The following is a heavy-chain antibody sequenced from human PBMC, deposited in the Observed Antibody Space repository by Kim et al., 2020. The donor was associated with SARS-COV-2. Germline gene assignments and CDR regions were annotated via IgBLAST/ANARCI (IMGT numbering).Heavy chain of an antibody. CDR3: ARHLGGGFGEFPFDY. CDR1: GGSISSYY. Sequence: SETLSLTCTVSGGSISSYYWSWIRQPPGKGLEWIGYIYYSGSTNYNPSLKSRVTISVDTSKNQFSLKLSSVTAADTAVYYCARHLGGGFGEFPFDYWGQG. V-gene: IGHV4-59*08. D-gene: IGHD3-10*01. CDR2: IYYSGST. J-gene: IGHJ4*02.